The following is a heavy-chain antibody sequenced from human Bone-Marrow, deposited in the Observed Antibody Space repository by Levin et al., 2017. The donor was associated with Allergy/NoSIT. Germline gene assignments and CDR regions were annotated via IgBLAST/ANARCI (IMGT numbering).Heavy chain of an antibody. D-gene: IGHD5/OR15-5a*01. V-gene: IGHV3-7*01. CDR1: GFTFNTYW. Sequence: LSLTCAASGFTFNTYWMNWVRQAPGKGLEWVANINADGREIFYADSVKGRFAISRDNAKHSLYLQMNSLRPEDTALYYCARGMSTPGIDWWGQGAPVAVSS. CDR3: ARGMSTPGIDW. J-gene: IGHJ4*02. CDR2: INADGREI.